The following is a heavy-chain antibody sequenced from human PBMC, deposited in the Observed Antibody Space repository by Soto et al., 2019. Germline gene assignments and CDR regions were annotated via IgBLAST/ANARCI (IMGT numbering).Heavy chain of an antibody. CDR3: ARDNGRAAAGNWFDP. D-gene: IGHD6-13*01. CDR2: IYHSGST. Sequence: PSETLSLTCAVSGGSISSSNWCSWVRQPPGKGLEWIGEIYHSGSTNYNPSLKSRVTISVDKSKNQFSLKLSSVTAADTAVYYCARDNGRAAAGNWFDPWGQGTLVTVSS. CDR1: GGSISSSNW. V-gene: IGHV4-4*02. J-gene: IGHJ5*02.